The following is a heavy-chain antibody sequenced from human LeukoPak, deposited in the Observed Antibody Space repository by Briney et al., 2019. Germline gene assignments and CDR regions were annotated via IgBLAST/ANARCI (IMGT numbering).Heavy chain of an antibody. CDR2: INPNNGGT. CDR3: ARHTSTGAFHI. J-gene: IGHJ3*02. CDR1: GYTFTGYY. D-gene: IGHD3-16*01. Sequence: ASVKVSCKASGYTFTGYYIHWVRQAPGQGLECMGWINPNNGGTNYAQKFQGRVTMTRDTSISTAYMEVSSLRSDDTAVYYCARHTSTGAFHIWGQGTMVTVSS. V-gene: IGHV1-2*02.